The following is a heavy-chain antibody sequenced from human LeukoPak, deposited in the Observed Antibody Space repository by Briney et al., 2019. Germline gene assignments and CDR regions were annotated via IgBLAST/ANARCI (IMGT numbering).Heavy chain of an antibody. D-gene: IGHD2-21*02. Sequence: GESLKISCKGSGYSFTSYWIGWVRQMPGKGLEWMGITYPGDSDTRYSPSFQGQVTISADKSISTAYLQWSSLKASDTAMYYCARQLEYCGGDCYWKNWFDPWGQGTLVTVSS. V-gene: IGHV5-51*01. CDR2: TYPGDSDT. CDR3: ARQLEYCGGDCYWKNWFDP. CDR1: GYSFTSYW. J-gene: IGHJ5*02.